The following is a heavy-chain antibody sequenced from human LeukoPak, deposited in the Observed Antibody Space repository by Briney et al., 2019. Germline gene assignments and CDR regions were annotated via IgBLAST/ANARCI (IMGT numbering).Heavy chain of an antibody. Sequence: PGGSLRLSCAASRFTFRDHFMSWIRQPPGKGLEYVSYISSSGSDTYYSDSVKGRFTVSRDNAKNSLFLQMNSLRAEDTAVYYCAKDLDYGDYYFDYWGQGTLVTVSS. V-gene: IGHV3-11*04. CDR3: AKDLDYGDYYFDY. CDR2: ISSSGSDT. J-gene: IGHJ4*02. CDR1: RFTFRDHF. D-gene: IGHD4-17*01.